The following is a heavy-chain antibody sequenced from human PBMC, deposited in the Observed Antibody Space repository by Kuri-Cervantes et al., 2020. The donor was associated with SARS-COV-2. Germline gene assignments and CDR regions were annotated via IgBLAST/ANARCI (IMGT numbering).Heavy chain of an antibody. D-gene: IGHD3-3*01. J-gene: IGHJ4*02. CDR1: GGTFSSYA. CDR2: INAGNGNT. CDR3: ASTYDFWSGQSLNY. V-gene: IGHV1-3*01. Sequence: ASVKVSCKASGGTFSSYAISWVRQAPGQGLEWMGWINAGNGNTKYSQKFQGSVTITRDTSASTAYMELSSLRSEDTAVYYCASTYDFWSGQSLNYWGQGALVTVSS.